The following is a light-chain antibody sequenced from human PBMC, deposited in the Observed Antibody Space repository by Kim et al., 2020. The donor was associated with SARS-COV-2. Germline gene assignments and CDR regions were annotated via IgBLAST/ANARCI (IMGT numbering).Light chain of an antibody. CDR1: QNFVNY. Sequence: SASVGDRVTITCRASQNFVNYLNWYQQKPGKAPKLLIYGASSLQSGVPSRFSGRGSVTESTLTISGLQPEDSATYFCQQSYSTPYTFGQGTKLEI. CDR2: GAS. V-gene: IGKV1-39*01. J-gene: IGKJ2*01. CDR3: QQSYSTPYT.